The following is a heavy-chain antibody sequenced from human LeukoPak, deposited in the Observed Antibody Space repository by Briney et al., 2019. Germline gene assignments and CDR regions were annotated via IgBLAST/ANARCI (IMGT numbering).Heavy chain of an antibody. CDR3: ARGAWYGSGSYGFDP. Sequence: SETLSLTCTVSGGSISSNSYSWGWLRQPPGKGLEWIGSIYYSGSTYYNPSLKSRVTIPGDTSKNQFSLKLSSVTAADTAVYYCARGAWYGSGSYGFDPWGQGTLVIVSS. D-gene: IGHD3-10*01. CDR2: IYYSGST. J-gene: IGHJ5*02. V-gene: IGHV4-39*01. CDR1: GGSISSNSYS.